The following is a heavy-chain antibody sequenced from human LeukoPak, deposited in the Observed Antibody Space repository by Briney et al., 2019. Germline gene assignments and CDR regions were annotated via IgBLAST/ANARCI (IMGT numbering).Heavy chain of an antibody. Sequence: SEALSLTCTVSGGSISSHYWSWIRQPPGKGLEWIGYIYYSGSTYYNPSLRSRVTISVDTSKNLFSLKLSSVTAADTAVYYCARVQRPLDGADYWGQGTLVTVSS. D-gene: IGHD1-1*01. J-gene: IGHJ4*02. V-gene: IGHV4-59*11. CDR3: ARVQRPLDGADY. CDR2: IYYSGST. CDR1: GGSISSHY.